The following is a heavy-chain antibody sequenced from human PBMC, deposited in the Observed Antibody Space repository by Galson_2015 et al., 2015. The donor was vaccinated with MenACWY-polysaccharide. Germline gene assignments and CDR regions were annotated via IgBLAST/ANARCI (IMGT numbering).Heavy chain of an antibody. Sequence: SLRLSCAASGPRFSGSGMHWVRQAPDKGLEWVAVIQYDGTNKVYADSVKGRFSISRDNSKNTLYLEMKSLRADDTALYYCAREGSRIVFHAFDIWGQGTMVTVSS. J-gene: IGHJ3*02. CDR3: AREGSRIVFHAFDI. V-gene: IGHV3-33*01. D-gene: IGHD6-13*01. CDR2: IQYDGTNK. CDR1: GPRFSGSG.